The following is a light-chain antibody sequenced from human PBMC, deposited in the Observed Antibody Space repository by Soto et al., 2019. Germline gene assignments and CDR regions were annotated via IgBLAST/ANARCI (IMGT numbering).Light chain of an antibody. CDR2: GAS. CDR1: QSVSSSY. Sequence: EIGLTPSPGTPALAPGERATLSRRSSQSVSSSYLAWYQQEPGQAPRLLIYGASSRATGIPDRFSGSGSGTDFTLTISRLEPEDFAVYYCQQYGSSLITFGQGTRLEI. V-gene: IGKV3-20*01. CDR3: QQYGSSLIT. J-gene: IGKJ5*01.